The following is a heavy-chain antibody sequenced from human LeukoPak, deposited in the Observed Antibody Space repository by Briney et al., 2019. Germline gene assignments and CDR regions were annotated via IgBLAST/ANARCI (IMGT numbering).Heavy chain of an antibody. D-gene: IGHD2-15*01. Sequence: GGSLRLSCTASGFTFGDYAMSWVRPAPGKGLEWVGFLRWKAYGGQTVYAASVKGRFTISRDDSKSIAYLQMNSLKTEDTAVYYCTRGYCSGGSCHYYYYYGMDVWGKGTTVTVSS. V-gene: IGHV3-49*04. CDR2: LRWKAYGGQT. CDR3: TRGYCSGGSCHYYYYYGMDV. CDR1: GFTFGDYA. J-gene: IGHJ6*04.